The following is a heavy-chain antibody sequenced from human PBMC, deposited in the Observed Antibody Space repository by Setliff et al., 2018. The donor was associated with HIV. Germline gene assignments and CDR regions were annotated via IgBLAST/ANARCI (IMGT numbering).Heavy chain of an antibody. V-gene: IGHV1-3*04. D-gene: IGHD3-10*01. J-gene: IGHJ4*02. CDR3: AREPAGSGSGSFGF. Sequence: ASVKVSCKASGYIFTMYTMYWVRQAPGQRLEGMGRINTVNGNTKYSQNFQGRVTITRDTSANTANMELSSLRSEDTAVYYCAREPAGSGSGSFGFWGQGTLVTVSS. CDR1: GYIFTMYT. CDR2: INTVNGNT.